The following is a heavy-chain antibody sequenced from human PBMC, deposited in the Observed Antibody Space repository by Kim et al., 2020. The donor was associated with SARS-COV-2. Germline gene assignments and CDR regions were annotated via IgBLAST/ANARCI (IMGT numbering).Heavy chain of an antibody. CDR3: ARRAGGHYRMDV. Sequence: EYAGSVKSRITIHPEPSNNQFSLQLNSVSPEDTAVYYCARRAGGHYRMDVWGQGTTVTVSS. D-gene: IGHD2-15*01. J-gene: IGHJ6*02. V-gene: IGHV6-1*01.